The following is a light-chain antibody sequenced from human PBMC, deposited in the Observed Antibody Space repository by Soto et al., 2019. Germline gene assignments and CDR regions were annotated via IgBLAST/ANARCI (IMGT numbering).Light chain of an antibody. CDR3: QEYNSASLT. CDR2: GAS. CDR1: QGISNY. Sequence: DIPMTQSPSSLSASVGDRVTITCRASQGISNYLAWYQQKPGKVPELLIYGASTLQSGAPSRYSGSGSGTDFSLTISSLQPEDVSSYYCQEYNSASLTFGGGTKVEIK. J-gene: IGKJ4*01. V-gene: IGKV1-27*01.